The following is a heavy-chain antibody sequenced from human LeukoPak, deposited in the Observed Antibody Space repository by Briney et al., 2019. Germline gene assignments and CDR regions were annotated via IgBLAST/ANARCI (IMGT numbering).Heavy chain of an antibody. J-gene: IGHJ6*03. D-gene: IGHD6-19*01. CDR2: VGHSGSA. CDR3: ARRSSGWSPYYYYYMDV. Sequence: SETLSLTCAVSGGSFSAFFWRWIRQPPGKGLEWIGDVGHSGSADYNPSLKSRVTVSADPSKTQFSLKLTSVTAADTAVYYCARRSSGWSPYYYYYMDVWGKGTTVTISS. CDR1: GGSFSAFF. V-gene: IGHV4-34*01.